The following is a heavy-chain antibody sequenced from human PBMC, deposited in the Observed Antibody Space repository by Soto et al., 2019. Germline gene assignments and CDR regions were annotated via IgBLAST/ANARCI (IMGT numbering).Heavy chain of an antibody. Sequence: QVQLVQSGAEVKKPGSSVKVSCTASGGTFNFYTINWVRQAPGQRPEWGGRVNPIVGMSSSASKFQGRVTXTXNXXTSKAYMDLTGLKSEDTAVYYCATSYGSGSTHFDYWGQGTLVTVSS. D-gene: IGHD3-10*01. V-gene: IGHV1-69*02. CDR2: VNPIVGMS. CDR1: GGTFNFYT. J-gene: IGHJ4*02. CDR3: ATSYGSGSTHFDY.